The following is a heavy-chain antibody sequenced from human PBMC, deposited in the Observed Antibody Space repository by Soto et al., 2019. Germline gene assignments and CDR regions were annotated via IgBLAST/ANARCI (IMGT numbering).Heavy chain of an antibody. CDR2: IYYRGST. CDR3: ARDGRVASGMDV. V-gene: IGHV4-59*11. J-gene: IGHJ6*02. Sequence: NPSETLSLTCTVSGGSISSHYWSWVRQAPGKGLEWIGHIYYRGSTNYNPSLRSRSTISVDTSKNQFSLKLNSVTTADAAVYYCARDGRVASGMDVWGQGTKVTVSS. D-gene: IGHD1-26*01. CDR1: GGSISSHY.